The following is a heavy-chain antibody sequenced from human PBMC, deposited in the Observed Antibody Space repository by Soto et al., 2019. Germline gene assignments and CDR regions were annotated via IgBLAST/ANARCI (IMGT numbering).Heavy chain of an antibody. CDR2: ISYDGNNK. J-gene: IGHJ4*02. CDR3: AKEEFGYFDY. Sequence: QVQLVESGGGVVQPGRSLRLSCAASGFTFSSYGMHWVRQAPGKGLEWVALISYDGNNKNYADSVKGRFTISRDNPKNTLYLQMNSLRAEDTAVYYCAKEEFGYFDYWGQGTLVTVSS. V-gene: IGHV3-30*18. D-gene: IGHD3-16*01. CDR1: GFTFSSYG.